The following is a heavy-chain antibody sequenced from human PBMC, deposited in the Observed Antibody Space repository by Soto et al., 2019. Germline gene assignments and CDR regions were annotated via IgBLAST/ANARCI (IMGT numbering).Heavy chain of an antibody. Sequence: QVQLQESGPGLVKPSETLSLTCTVSGGSISSYYWSWIRQPPGKGLEWIGYIYYSGSTNYNPSLKSRVTISVDTSKNQFALKLSSVTAADTAVYYCARNYGHAFDTWGQGTMVTVSS. CDR3: ARNYGHAFDT. V-gene: IGHV4-59*01. CDR2: IYYSGST. D-gene: IGHD1-7*01. J-gene: IGHJ3*02. CDR1: GGSISSYY.